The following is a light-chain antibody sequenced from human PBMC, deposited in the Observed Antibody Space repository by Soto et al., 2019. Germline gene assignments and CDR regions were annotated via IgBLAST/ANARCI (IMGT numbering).Light chain of an antibody. V-gene: IGKV1-5*03. J-gene: IGKJ1*01. Sequence: DIQMTQSPSTLSASVGDRVTITCRASQSISYWLAWYQQKPGKAPKVLIYKASSLESGVPSRFSGSGSGTEFTLTISSLQPDDSATYFCQQYHIYPRTFGQGIKVEIK. CDR2: KAS. CDR1: QSISYW. CDR3: QQYHIYPRT.